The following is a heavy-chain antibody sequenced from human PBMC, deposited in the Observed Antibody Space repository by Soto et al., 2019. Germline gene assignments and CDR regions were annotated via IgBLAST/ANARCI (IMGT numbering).Heavy chain of an antibody. D-gene: IGHD2-15*01. Sequence: QVQLVQSGDEVKKPGASVKVSCKASGYTFTNYGISWVRQAPGQGLEWMGWINGYNGNTDYTQNTQGRLTMTAETPTATATTESTSLMSQSSVGYYGVAECYWVYYGTAMDVWGQGTTVTVSS. J-gene: IGHJ6*02. CDR2: INGYNGNT. CDR3: VAECYWVYYGTAMDV. CDR1: GYTFTNYG. V-gene: IGHV1-18*01.